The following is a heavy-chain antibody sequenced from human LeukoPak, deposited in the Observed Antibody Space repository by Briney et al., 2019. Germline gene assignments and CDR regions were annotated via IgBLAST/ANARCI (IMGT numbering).Heavy chain of an antibody. Sequence: SETLSLTCAVSGGSISGYYWIWIRQPPGKGLEWIGYIYYSGNTYYNPSLKSRVTISVDTSKNQFSLKLSSETAADTAVYYCARVRIWRMDVWGQGTTVTVSS. CDR2: IYYSGNT. V-gene: IGHV4-59*08. D-gene: IGHD2-15*01. J-gene: IGHJ6*02. CDR1: GGSISGYY. CDR3: ARVRIWRMDV.